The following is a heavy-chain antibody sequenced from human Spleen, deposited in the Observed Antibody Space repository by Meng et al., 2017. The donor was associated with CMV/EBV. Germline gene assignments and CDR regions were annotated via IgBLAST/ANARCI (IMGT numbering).Heavy chain of an antibody. D-gene: IGHD2-2*01. CDR1: GFSLSGYE. Sequence: GESLKISCTTSGFSLSGYEMDWVRQAPGKGLEWVSYVSSSGSTKYYADSVKGRFTISRDNARNSLYLQMNSLRAEDTGVYYCARDDQLPFDYWGQGTLVTVSS. CDR2: VSSSGSTK. CDR3: ARDDQLPFDY. J-gene: IGHJ4*02. V-gene: IGHV3-48*03.